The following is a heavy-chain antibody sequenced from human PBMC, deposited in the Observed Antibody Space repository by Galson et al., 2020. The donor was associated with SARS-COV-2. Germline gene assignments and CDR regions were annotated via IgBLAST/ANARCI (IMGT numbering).Heavy chain of an antibody. CDR3: ARGGYCSSAICRGAFDI. D-gene: IGHD2-2*01. CDR2: IHYSGRT. J-gene: IGHJ3*02. Sequence: ASETLSLTCSVSGENISSGGYYWSWIRQQPGKGLEWIGYIHYSGRTYYNPSLKSRVTISLATSKTHFSLKLSSVTAADTAVYYCARGGYCSSAICRGAFDIWGQGTMVTVSS. V-gene: IGHV4-31*03. CDR1: GENISSGGYY.